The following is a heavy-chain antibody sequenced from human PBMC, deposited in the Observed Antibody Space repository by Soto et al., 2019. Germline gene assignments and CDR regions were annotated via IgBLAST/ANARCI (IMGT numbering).Heavy chain of an antibody. J-gene: IGHJ4*02. CDR2: ISPYNGDT. CDR1: GYTFTTYG. CDR3: ARTPRAQMIVLEAATRFDY. D-gene: IGHD2-15*01. Sequence: ASVKVSCKASGYTFTTYGFNWVRQAPGQGLEWMGWISPYNGDTNYAQNFQGRVTLTTDTSTSTAYMELRSLTSDDTAIYYCARTPRAQMIVLEAATRFDYWGQGTLVTVSS. V-gene: IGHV1-18*04.